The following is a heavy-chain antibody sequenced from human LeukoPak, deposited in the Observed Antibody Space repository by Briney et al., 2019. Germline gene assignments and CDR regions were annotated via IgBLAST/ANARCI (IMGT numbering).Heavy chain of an antibody. CDR1: GFTFSSYA. V-gene: IGHV3-33*08. CDR2: IWYDGSNK. Sequence: TGGSLRLSCAASGFTFSSYAMSWVRQAPNKGLEWVAVIWYDGSNKYYADSVQGRFTISRDNSKNTVYLQMNSLRAEDTAVYYCARDPGGINSYWGQGTLVTVSS. J-gene: IGHJ4*02. CDR3: ARDPGGINSY. D-gene: IGHD1-26*01.